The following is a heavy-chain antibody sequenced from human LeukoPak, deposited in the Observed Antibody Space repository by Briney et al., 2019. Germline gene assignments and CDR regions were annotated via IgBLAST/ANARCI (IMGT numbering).Heavy chain of an antibody. CDR3: ASSRGGSYYGIGYSFDY. J-gene: IGHJ4*02. V-gene: IGHV3-7*05. CDR2: IKEDGSEK. CDR1: GFTFSSYW. Sequence: GGSLRLSCAASGFTFSSYWMSWVRQAPGKGLEWVANIKEDGSEKYYVDSVKGRFTISRDNAKNSLYLQMNRLRADDTAVYYCASSRGGSYYGIGYSFDYWGQGTLVTVS. D-gene: IGHD4-17*01.